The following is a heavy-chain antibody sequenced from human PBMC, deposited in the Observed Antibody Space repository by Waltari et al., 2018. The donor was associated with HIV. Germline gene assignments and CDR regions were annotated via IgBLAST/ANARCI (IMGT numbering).Heavy chain of an antibody. J-gene: IGHJ4*02. CDR2: IDYSGST. CDR1: GAPIPSVDYH. V-gene: IGHV4-30-4*08. D-gene: IGHD4-17*01. CDR3: ARGSYDYGDPIGY. Sequence: QVQLQESGPGLVKPSQTLSLTCTVSGAPIPSVDYHWSLLSPPPGKGLEWIGYIDYSGSTYYNPSLKSRVTISVDRSKNQFSLKLSSVTAADTAVYYCARGSYDYGDPIGYWGQGTLVTVSS.